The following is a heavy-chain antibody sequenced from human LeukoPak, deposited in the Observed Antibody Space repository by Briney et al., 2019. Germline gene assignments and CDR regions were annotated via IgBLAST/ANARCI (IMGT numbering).Heavy chain of an antibody. CDR2: INAGNGNT. Sequence: ASVKVSCKASGYTFTSYAMHWVRQAPGQRLEWMGWINAGNGNTKYSQKFQGRVTITRDTSASTAYMELSSLRSEDTAVYYCARGGSSGLRGNWFDPWGQGTLVTVSS. D-gene: IGHD3-22*01. CDR3: ARGGSSGLRGNWFDP. V-gene: IGHV1-3*01. J-gene: IGHJ5*02. CDR1: GYTFTSYA.